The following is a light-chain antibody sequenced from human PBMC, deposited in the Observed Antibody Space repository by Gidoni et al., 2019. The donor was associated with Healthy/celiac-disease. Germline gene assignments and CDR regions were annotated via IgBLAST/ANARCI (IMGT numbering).Light chain of an antibody. CDR2: EVS. V-gene: IGLV2-23*02. Sequence: QSALTQPASVSRSPGQSITISCTGTSSDVGSYNLVSWYQQHPGKAPKLMIYEVSKRPSGVSNRFSGSKYGNTASLTISGLQAEDEADYYCCSYAGSSTLYVFGTGTKVTVL. CDR1: SSDVGSYNL. CDR3: CSYAGSSTLYV. J-gene: IGLJ1*01.